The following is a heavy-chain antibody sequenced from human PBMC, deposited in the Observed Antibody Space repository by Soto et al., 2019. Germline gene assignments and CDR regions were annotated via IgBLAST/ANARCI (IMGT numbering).Heavy chain of an antibody. CDR3: TTDPGDYEDF. J-gene: IGHJ4*02. D-gene: IGHD4-17*01. Sequence: PGGSLRLSCAASGITFTNAWMSWVRQAPGKWLEWVGRIKNKADGGTTDYAAPVRGRFTISRDDSKNTLFLQMNSLETEDTAVYYCTTDPGDYEDFWGRGTLVTVSS. V-gene: IGHV3-15*01. CDR1: GITFTNAW. CDR2: IKNKADGGTT.